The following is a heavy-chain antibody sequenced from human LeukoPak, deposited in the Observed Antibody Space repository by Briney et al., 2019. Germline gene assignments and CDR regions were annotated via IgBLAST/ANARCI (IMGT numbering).Heavy chain of an antibody. Sequence: GGPLRLSCAASGFTFSSYEMNWVRQARGKGLEWVSYISSSGSTIYYADSVKGRFTISRDNAKNSLYLQMNSLRAEDTAVYYCASNDDSSGYRLFDYWGQGTLVTVSS. CDR3: ASNDDSSGYRLFDY. J-gene: IGHJ4*02. CDR1: GFTFSSYE. CDR2: ISSSGSTI. D-gene: IGHD3-22*01. V-gene: IGHV3-48*03.